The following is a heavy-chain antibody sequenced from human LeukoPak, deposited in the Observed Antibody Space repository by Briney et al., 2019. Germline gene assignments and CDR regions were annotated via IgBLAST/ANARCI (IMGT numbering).Heavy chain of an antibody. J-gene: IGHJ6*02. V-gene: IGHV4-59*01. CDR3: ARHYGAHRDYYGLDV. Sequence: SETLSLTCTVSGGSINSYYWSWIRQPPGKGLEWIGYIYYTGSTNYNPSLKSRVTISVDTSKNQFSLNLSSVTAADTAVYYCARHYGAHRDYYGLDVRGQGTTVTVSS. CDR2: IYYTGST. CDR1: GGSINSYY. D-gene: IGHD4-17*01.